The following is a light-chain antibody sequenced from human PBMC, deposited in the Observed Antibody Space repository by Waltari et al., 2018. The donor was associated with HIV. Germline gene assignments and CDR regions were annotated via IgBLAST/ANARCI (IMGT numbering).Light chain of an antibody. CDR2: AAS. CDR3: QHFGTSPPRYT. J-gene: IGKJ2*01. V-gene: IGKV3-20*01. Sequence: EIVLTQSPGTLSLSPGERATLSCRASQSVSSSYLAWYQQKPGQAPRLLIYAASSRATGVPDRFSSSASGADFTVTISRLEPEDFAVYYCQHFGTSPPRYTFGQGTKLELK. CDR1: QSVSSSY.